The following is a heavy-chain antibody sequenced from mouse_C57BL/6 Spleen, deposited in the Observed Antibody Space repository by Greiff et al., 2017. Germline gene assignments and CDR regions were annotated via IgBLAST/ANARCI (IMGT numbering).Heavy chain of an antibody. CDR3: AVTNYYGSSPFAY. Sequence: QVQLQQPGAELVKPGASVKLSCKASGYTFTSYWMKWVKQRPGQGLEWIGEIDPSGSCPNSNQKFKGKATLPVDTSSSTAYMQLSSLTSEDSAVYYCAVTNYYGSSPFAYWGQGTLVTVSA. CDR1: GYTFTSYW. D-gene: IGHD1-1*01. CDR2: IDPSGSCP. J-gene: IGHJ3*01. V-gene: IGHV1-50*01.